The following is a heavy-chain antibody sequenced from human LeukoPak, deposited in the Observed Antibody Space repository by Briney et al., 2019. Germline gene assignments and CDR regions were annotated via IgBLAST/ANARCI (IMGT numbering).Heavy chain of an antibody. CDR2: LNSDGSST. V-gene: IGHV3-74*01. Sequence: GGSLRLSCAASGFTFSSYWMHWVRQAPGKGLVWVSRLNSDGSSTSYADSVKGRFTISRDNAETALHLQMNNLSAEDTAVYYCARASNRNSINFDYWGQGALVTVSS. J-gene: IGHJ4*02. D-gene: IGHD1-7*01. CDR3: ARASNRNSINFDY. CDR1: GFTFSSYW.